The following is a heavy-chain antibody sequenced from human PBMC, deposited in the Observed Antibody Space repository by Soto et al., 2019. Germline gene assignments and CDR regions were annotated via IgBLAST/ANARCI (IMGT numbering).Heavy chain of an antibody. CDR2: IIPILGIA. D-gene: IGHD6-19*01. CDR1: GGTLSIWT. Sequence: GASVTVCCKASGGTLSIWTISWVRQAPGQGLEWMGRIIPILGIANYAQKFQGRVTITADKSTSTAYMELSSLRSEDTAVYYCARTGYSSGWYSAEYFQHWGQGTLVTVSS. V-gene: IGHV1-69*02. J-gene: IGHJ1*01. CDR3: ARTGYSSGWYSAEYFQH.